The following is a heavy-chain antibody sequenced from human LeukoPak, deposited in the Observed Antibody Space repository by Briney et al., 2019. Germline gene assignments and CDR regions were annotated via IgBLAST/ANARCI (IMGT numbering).Heavy chain of an antibody. CDR2: VYYSGNP. CDR3: AREGYYDSSGPGWFDP. V-gene: IGHV4-39*07. D-gene: IGHD3-22*01. J-gene: IGHJ5*02. Sequence: SETLSLTCTVSGGSISSSSYYWGWIRQPPGKWLERIGNVYYSGNPYYNPSLKRRVTISVDTSKNQFSLKLSSVTAADTAVYYCAREGYYDSSGPGWFDPWGQGTLVTVSS. CDR1: GGSISSSSYY.